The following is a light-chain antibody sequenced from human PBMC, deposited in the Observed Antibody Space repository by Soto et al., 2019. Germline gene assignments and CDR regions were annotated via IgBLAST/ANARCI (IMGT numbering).Light chain of an antibody. CDR1: QSVSSSY. Sequence: EIVLTQSPGPLSLSPGERATLSCMSSQSVSSSYLAWYQQKPGQAPRLLIYGASSRATGIPDRFSGSGSGTDCTLTISRLQSEDVAVYYCQQYNNWPRTFGQGTKVDIK. CDR3: QQYNNWPRT. V-gene: IGKV3-20*01. J-gene: IGKJ1*01. CDR2: GAS.